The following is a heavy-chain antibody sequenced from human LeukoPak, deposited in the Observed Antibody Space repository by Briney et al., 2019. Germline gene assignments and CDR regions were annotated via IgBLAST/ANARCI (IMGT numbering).Heavy chain of an antibody. CDR2: TYYQTKFNT. Sequence: SQTLSLTCALSGDSLSNNNVAWNWLRQSPSRGLEWLGRTYYQTKFNTDYAVSVKSGIAINSDTSKNQFSLQLNSVTPEDTGVYYCARGSHSSFDYWGQGTLVTVSS. J-gene: IGHJ4*02. CDR1: GDSLSNNNVA. D-gene: IGHD3-10*01. CDR3: ARGSHSSFDY. V-gene: IGHV6-1*01.